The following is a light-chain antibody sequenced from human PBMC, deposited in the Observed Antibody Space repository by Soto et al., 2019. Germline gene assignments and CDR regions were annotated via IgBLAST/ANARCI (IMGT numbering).Light chain of an antibody. Sequence: EVVFTQSPGTLSLSPGERATLSCRVSQSVSSTYIAWYQQKFGQAPRLLIYGASSRATGIPDRFSGSGSGTDFTLTISRLEPEDFAVYYCQQYNYSPLTFGGGTKVDIK. J-gene: IGKJ4*01. V-gene: IGKV3-20*01. CDR2: GAS. CDR1: QSVSSTY. CDR3: QQYNYSPLT.